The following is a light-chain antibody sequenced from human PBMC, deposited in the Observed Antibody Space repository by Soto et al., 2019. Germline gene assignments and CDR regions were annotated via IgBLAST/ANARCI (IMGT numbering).Light chain of an antibody. J-gene: IGLJ2*01. CDR3: AVSDDSLNGVV. CDR2: GND. CDR1: SSNIGGNI. V-gene: IGLV1-44*01. Sequence: QSVLTQPPSASGTPGQRVTISCSGSSSNIGGNIVNWYQQLPGTAPKLLIFGNDQRPSWVPDRFSGSKSGTSASLAISGLQSEDEANYYCAVSDDSLNGVVFGGGTKLTVL.